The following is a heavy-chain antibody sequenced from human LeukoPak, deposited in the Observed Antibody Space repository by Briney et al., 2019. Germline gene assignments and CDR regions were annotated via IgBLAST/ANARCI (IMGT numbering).Heavy chain of an antibody. J-gene: IGHJ2*01. Sequence: GASVEVSCKASGGTFISYAISWVRQAPGQGLEWMGRIIPILGIANYAQKFQGRVTITADKSTSTAYMELSSLRSEDTAVYYCAGIAAAGVRWYFDLWGRGTLVTVSS. CDR1: GGTFISYA. V-gene: IGHV1-69*04. D-gene: IGHD6-13*01. CDR3: AGIAAAGVRWYFDL. CDR2: IIPILGIA.